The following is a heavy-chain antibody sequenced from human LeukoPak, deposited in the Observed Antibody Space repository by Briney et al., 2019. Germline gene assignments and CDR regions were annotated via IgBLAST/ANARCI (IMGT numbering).Heavy chain of an antibody. V-gene: IGHV1-18*01. Sequence: ASVTVSRKASGYILNKYGVRRVRQAPRPGREWLAWISCYNGDTNYAQKFQGRVTVTTDTSTSTVFMELRNLNTDDTAVYYCARDPSNTSGRYLFFDYWGQGTLVTVSS. J-gene: IGHJ4*02. D-gene: IGHD6-19*01. CDR3: ARDPSNTSGRYLFFDY. CDR1: GYILNKYG. CDR2: ISCYNGDT.